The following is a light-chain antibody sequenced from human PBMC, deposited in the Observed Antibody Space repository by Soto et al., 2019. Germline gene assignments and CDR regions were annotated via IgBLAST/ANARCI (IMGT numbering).Light chain of an antibody. CDR3: QQRRSWPHT. CDR2: DAS. Sequence: EIVLTQSPATLSLSPGERATLSCRASQNVSSYLAWYQQKPGQAPRLLIYDASNRATGIPARFSGSGSGTDFTLTISSLEPEDFAVYYCQQRRSWPHTFGQGTKV. V-gene: IGKV3-11*01. J-gene: IGKJ2*01. CDR1: QNVSSY.